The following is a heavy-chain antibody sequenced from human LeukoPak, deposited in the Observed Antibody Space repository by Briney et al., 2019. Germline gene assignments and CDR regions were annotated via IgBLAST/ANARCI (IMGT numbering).Heavy chain of an antibody. CDR2: VYYSGST. CDR3: ARGSYSVDY. D-gene: IGHD1-26*01. V-gene: IGHV4-59*01. CDR1: GGSISSYY. Sequence: KASETLSLTCTVSGGSISSYYWSWIRQPPGKGVEWIGYVYYSGSTNYNPSLKSRVTISVDRSKNQFSLKLSSVTAADTAVYYCARGSYSVDYWGQGTLVTVSS. J-gene: IGHJ4*02.